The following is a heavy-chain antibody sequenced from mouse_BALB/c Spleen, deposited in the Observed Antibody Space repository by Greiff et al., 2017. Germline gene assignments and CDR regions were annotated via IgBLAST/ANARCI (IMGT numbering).Heavy chain of an antibody. CDR3: ARSYDYDRGFAY. Sequence: EVQLQQSGPELVKPGASVKISCTASGYSFTGYYMHWVNQTHVKSLEWIGRINPYNGATSYNQNFKDKASLTVDKSSSTAYMELHSLTSEDSAVYYCARSYDYDRGFAYWGQGTLVTVSA. V-gene: IGHV1-31*01. CDR2: INPYNGAT. J-gene: IGHJ3*01. D-gene: IGHD2-4*01. CDR1: GYSFTGYY.